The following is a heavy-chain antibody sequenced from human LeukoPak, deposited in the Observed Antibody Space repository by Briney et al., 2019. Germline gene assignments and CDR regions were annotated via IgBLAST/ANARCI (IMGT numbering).Heavy chain of an antibody. CDR3: AGEIVGYDAFDI. J-gene: IGHJ3*02. Sequence: PGGSLRLSCTASEFTLGSYWVSWVRQTPAKGLEWMANIRQDGNIKYYVDSVRGRFSISRDNAKNSLYLQMNNLRVDDTALYYCAGEIVGYDAFDIWGQGTMVTVSS. V-gene: IGHV3-7*01. CDR1: EFTLGSYW. D-gene: IGHD1-1*01. CDR2: IRQDGNIK.